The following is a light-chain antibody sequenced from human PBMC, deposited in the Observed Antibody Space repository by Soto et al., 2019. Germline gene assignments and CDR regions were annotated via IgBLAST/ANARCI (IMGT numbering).Light chain of an antibody. CDR2: DVS. J-gene: IGLJ2*01. V-gene: IGLV2-14*01. Sequence: QSALTQPASVSGSPGQSITISCTGTSSDVGAYNYVSWYQQHPGKAPKLMIYDVSNRPSGVSNRFSGSKSGNMASLTISGLQAEDEADYYCYSYTTSSTRVFGEGTKLTVL. CDR3: YSYTTSSTRV. CDR1: SSDVGAYNY.